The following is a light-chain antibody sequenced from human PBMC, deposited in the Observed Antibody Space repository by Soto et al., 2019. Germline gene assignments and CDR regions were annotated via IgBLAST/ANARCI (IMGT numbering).Light chain of an antibody. CDR2: GAS. CDR1: QSVSSN. V-gene: IGKV3-15*01. Sequence: EIVMTQSPATLSVSPGERATLSCRASQSVSSNLAWYQQKAGQAPRLLIYGASTRATGIPAWFSGSGSGTEFTLTISGLQSEDFAVYSCQQYNNWPRTFGQGTKVDI. J-gene: IGKJ1*01. CDR3: QQYNNWPRT.